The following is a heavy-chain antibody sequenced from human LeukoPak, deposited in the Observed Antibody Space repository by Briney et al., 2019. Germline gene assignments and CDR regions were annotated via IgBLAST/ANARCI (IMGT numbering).Heavy chain of an antibody. CDR3: AKLPLWFGVLRFGLDV. D-gene: IGHD3-10*01. Sequence: TGGSLRLSCAASAFTFSRYATSWVRQAPGKGLEWVSAISASGGDTFYADSVKGRFTISRDNSKNTLSLQMNSLRVEDTAVYYCAKLPLWFGVLRFGLDVWGQGTTVTVSS. J-gene: IGHJ6*02. CDR2: ISASGGDT. V-gene: IGHV3-23*01. CDR1: AFTFSRYA.